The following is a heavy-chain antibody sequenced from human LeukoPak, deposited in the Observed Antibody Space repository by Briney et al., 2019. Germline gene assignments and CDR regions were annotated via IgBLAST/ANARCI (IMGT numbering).Heavy chain of an antibody. CDR3: TRVRLSDIVTAYYFMGYFDY. J-gene: IGHJ4*02. D-gene: IGHD3-9*01. CDR2: IIPLSATA. Sequence: SVKVSCKASGGTFTSHAISWVRQAPGQGLEWMGGIIPLSATANYAQKFQGRVTLTADKSTSTAYMELSSLRSEDTAVYYCTRVRLSDIVTAYYFMGYFDYWGQGTLVTVSS. V-gene: IGHV1-69*06. CDR1: GGTFTSHA.